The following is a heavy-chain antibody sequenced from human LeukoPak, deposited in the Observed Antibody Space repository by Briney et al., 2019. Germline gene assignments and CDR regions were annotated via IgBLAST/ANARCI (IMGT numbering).Heavy chain of an antibody. V-gene: IGHV3-30*02. J-gene: IGHJ6*03. CDR2: IRYYGSNK. D-gene: IGHD3-16*01. CDR1: GFTFSSYG. CDR3: AKGYGWGAYYYDYDMDV. Sequence: GGSLRLSCAASGFTFSSYGMHWVRQAPGKGLEGVTLIRYYGSNKYYADSVKGRFTISRDNSKNTLYLQMNSLKAEDTAVYYCAKGYGWGAYYYDYDMDVWGKGTAVTISS.